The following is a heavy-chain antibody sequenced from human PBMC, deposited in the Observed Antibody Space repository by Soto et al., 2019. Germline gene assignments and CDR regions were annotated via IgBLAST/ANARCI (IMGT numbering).Heavy chain of an antibody. Sequence: QVQLVESGGGVVQPGRSLRLSCEASGYTFSDYAIHWVRLAAGKGLEWVAAISYDGRNTFYADSVKGRFTISRDNSKNTLSLQMNRLRLEDTAVYYCAKETTRFSVPPALDYWGQGTLVTVS. J-gene: IGHJ4*02. CDR3: AKETTRFSVPPALDY. D-gene: IGHD1-1*01. V-gene: IGHV3-30*18. CDR2: ISYDGRNT. CDR1: GYTFSDYA.